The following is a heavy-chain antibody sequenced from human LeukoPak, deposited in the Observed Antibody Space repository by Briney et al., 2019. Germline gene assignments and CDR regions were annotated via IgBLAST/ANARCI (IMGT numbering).Heavy chain of an antibody. CDR2: IRSKAYGGTT. V-gene: IGHV3-49*03. Sequence: GGSLRLSCAASGFTFSDYTMNWFRQAPGKGLEWVGFIRSKAYGGTTEYAASAKDRFTISRDDSKSIAYLQMNSLKTEDTAVYYCTRNYGDYWGQGTLVTVSS. J-gene: IGHJ4*02. CDR1: GFTFSDYT. CDR3: TRNYGDY.